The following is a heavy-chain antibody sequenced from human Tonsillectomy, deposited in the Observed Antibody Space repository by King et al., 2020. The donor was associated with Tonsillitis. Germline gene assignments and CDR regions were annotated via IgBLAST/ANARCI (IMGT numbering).Heavy chain of an antibody. D-gene: IGHD4-17*01. CDR2: IYYSGST. J-gene: IGHJ4*02. V-gene: IGHV4-39*07. CDR1: GGSISSSFYY. Sequence: LQLQESGPGLVKPSETLSLTCAVSGGSISSSFYYWGWIRQPPGKGLEWIGSIYYSGSTYYNPSLKSRVTISVDTSKNQFSLKLSSVTAADTAVYFCATLYGQSFDFWGQGTLVTVSS. CDR3: ATLYGQSFDF.